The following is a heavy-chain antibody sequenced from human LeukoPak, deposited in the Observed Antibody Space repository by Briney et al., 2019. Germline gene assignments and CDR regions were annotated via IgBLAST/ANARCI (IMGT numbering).Heavy chain of an antibody. CDR2: IYYSGST. CDR1: GGSISNYH. J-gene: IGHJ3*02. V-gene: IGHV4-59*08. CDR3: ARTTHDAFDI. Sequence: PSETLSLTCTVSGGSISNYHWSWIRQPPGKGLEWIGYIYYSGSTNYNPSLKSRVTISVDTSKNQFSLKLSSVTAADTAVYYCARTTHDAFDIWGQGTMVTVSS.